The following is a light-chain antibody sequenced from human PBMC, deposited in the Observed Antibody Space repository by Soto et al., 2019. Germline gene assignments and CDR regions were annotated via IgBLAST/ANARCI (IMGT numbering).Light chain of an antibody. CDR1: SSNIGSNT. CDR3: AAWDDGLNGVV. Sequence: QSVLTQPPSASGTPGQRVTISCSGSSSNIGSNTVNWYQQLPGTAPKLLIYSNNQRPSGVPDRFSGSKSGTSASLAISGLQSEDEAHYYCAAWDDGLNGVVFGGGTQLTVL. V-gene: IGLV1-44*01. CDR2: SNN. J-gene: IGLJ7*01.